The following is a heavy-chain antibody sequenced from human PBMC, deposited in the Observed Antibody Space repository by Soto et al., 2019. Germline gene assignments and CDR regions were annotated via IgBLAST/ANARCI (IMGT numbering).Heavy chain of an antibody. J-gene: IGHJ3*02. D-gene: IGHD4-17*01. V-gene: IGHV3-15*07. CDR1: GFTFSNAW. Sequence: GGSLRLSCAASGFTFSNAWMNWVRQAPGKGLEWVGRIKSKTDGGTTDYAAPVKGRFTISRDDSKNTLYLQMNSLKTEDTAVYYCTTGYGDPVRVNAFDIWGQGTMVTVSS. CDR2: IKSKTDGGTT. CDR3: TTGYGDPVRVNAFDI.